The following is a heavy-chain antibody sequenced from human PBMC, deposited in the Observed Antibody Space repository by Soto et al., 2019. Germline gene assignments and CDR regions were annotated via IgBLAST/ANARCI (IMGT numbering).Heavy chain of an antibody. CDR3: ASLHPYYDSSGYYYWFDP. CDR2: IIPIFGTA. J-gene: IGHJ5*02. CDR1: GGTFSSYA. Sequence: QVQLVQSGAEVKKPGSSVKVSCKASGGTFSSYAISWVRQAPGQGLEWMGGIIPIFGTANYAQKFQGRVTITADKSTSTAYRELSSLRSEDTAVYYCASLHPYYDSSGYYYWFDPWGQGTLVTVSS. V-gene: IGHV1-69*06. D-gene: IGHD3-22*01.